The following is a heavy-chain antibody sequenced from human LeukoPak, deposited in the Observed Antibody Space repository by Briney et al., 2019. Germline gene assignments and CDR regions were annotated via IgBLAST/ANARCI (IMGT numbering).Heavy chain of an antibody. CDR2: ISSSSSYI. V-gene: IGHV3-21*01. CDR3: ASPLSGSYGYGDAFDI. Sequence: GGSLRLSCATSGFTFKNYAMNWVRQAPGKGLEWVSSISSSSSYIYYADSVKGRFTISRDNAKNSLYLQMNSLRAEDTAVYYCASPLSGSYGYGDAFDIWGQGTMVTVSS. J-gene: IGHJ3*02. D-gene: IGHD1-26*01. CDR1: GFTFKNYA.